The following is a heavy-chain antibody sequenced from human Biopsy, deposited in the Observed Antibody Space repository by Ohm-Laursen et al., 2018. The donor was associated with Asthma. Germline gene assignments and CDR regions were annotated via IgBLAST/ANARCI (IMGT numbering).Heavy chain of an antibody. CDR3: ARDSYSSGLYDDFES. CDR1: GFTFSDYY. Sequence: SLRLSCSASGFTFSDYYMSRIRQAPGKGLEWIPYIYGKSNSIEYADSVKGRFTISRDNAKNSLYLQMNSLRAEDTAVYYCARDSYSSGLYDDFESWGQGTLVTVSS. J-gene: IGHJ4*02. CDR2: IYGKSNSI. D-gene: IGHD6-19*01. V-gene: IGHV3-11*01.